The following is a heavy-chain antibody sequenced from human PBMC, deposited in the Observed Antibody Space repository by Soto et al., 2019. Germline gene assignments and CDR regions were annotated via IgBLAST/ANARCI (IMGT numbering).Heavy chain of an antibody. CDR1: GYSISSGYY. Sequence: SETLSLTCAVSGYSISSGYYWGWIRQPPGKGLEWIGSIYHSGSTYYNPSLKSRVTIDRSDTQFSLKLYSVTAADTAVYYCARAAGAVPAADGMAVSAQRTTVPVSS. D-gene: IGHD2-2*01. CDR3: ARAAGAVPAADGMAV. V-gene: IGHV4-38-2*01. CDR2: IYHSGST. J-gene: IGHJ6*02.